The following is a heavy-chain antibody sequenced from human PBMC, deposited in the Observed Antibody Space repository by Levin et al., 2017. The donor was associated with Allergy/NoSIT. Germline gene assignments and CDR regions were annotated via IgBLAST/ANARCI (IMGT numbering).Heavy chain of an antibody. V-gene: IGHV3-30*18. Sequence: GGSLRLSCAASGFTFSTYGMHWVRQAPGKGLEWVAIISYDGSKKYYADSVQGRFTISRDNSKNTLDLQMNSLRADDTAVYYCAKVPIAAAPEFYYYYGMDVWGPGTTVIVSS. CDR3: AKVPIAAAPEFYYYYGMDV. D-gene: IGHD6-13*01. J-gene: IGHJ6*02. CDR1: GFTFSTYG. CDR2: ISYDGSKK.